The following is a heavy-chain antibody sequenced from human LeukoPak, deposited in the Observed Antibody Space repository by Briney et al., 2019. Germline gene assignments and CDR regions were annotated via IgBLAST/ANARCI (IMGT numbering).Heavy chain of an antibody. V-gene: IGHV4-59*01. J-gene: IGHJ5*02. CDR1: GGSMSGYY. Sequence: SETLSLTCTVSGGSMSGYYWSWIRQPPGKGLEWIGYVYYTGSTNYNPSLKSRVTISVDTSKNQFSLKLSSVTAADTAVYYCARDRWFDPWGQGTLVTVSS. CDR3: ARDRWFDP. CDR2: VYYTGST.